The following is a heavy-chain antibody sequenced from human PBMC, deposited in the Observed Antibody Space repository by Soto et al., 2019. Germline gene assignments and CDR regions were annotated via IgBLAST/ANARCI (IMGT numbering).Heavy chain of an antibody. CDR3: ARDRTGDFFDSSGSRNWFDP. V-gene: IGHV1-18*01. CDR2: ISAYNGNT. CDR1: GYTFISYG. Sequence: ASVKVSCKASGYTFISYGISWVRQAPGQGLEWMGWISAYNGNTNYAQKLQGRVTMTTDTSTSTAYMELRSLRSDDTAVYYCARDRTGDFFDSSGSRNWFDPRGQGTLVTLSS. D-gene: IGHD3-22*01. J-gene: IGHJ5*02.